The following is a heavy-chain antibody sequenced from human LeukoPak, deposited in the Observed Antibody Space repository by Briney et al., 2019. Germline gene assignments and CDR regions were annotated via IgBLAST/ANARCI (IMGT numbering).Heavy chain of an antibody. CDR3: AKEKAYDSSGPPGY. CDR2: ISGSGGST. J-gene: IGHJ4*02. Sequence: GGFLRLSCAASGFTFSSYAMSWARQAPGKGLEWVSAISGSGGSTYYADSVKGRFTISRDNSKNTLYLQMNSLRAEDTAVYYCAKEKAYDSSGPPGYWGQGTLVTVSS. CDR1: GFTFSSYA. V-gene: IGHV3-23*01. D-gene: IGHD3-22*01.